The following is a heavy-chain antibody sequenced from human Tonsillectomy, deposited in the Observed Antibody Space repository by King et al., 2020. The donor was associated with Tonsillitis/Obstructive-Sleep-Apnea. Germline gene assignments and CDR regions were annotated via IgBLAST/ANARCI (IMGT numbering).Heavy chain of an antibody. CDR2: ISYDGSKK. J-gene: IGHJ4*02. V-gene: IGHV3-30*18. Sequence: HVQLVESGGGVVQPGRSLRLSCAASGFTFGSYGMHGVRQAPGKGLEWVAVISYDGSKKYYADSVKGRFTISRDNSKKPLYLKMNSLRAEDTAVYYCAKEDDSSGWNYFDSWGQGTQVTVSS. CDR3: AKEDDSSGWNYFDS. D-gene: IGHD6-19*01. CDR1: GFTFGSYG.